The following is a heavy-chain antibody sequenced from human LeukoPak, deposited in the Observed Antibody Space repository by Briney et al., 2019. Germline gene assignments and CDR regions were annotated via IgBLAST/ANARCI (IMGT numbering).Heavy chain of an antibody. D-gene: IGHD2-2*01. CDR2: ISSSSSYI. CDR3: ARAREWCSSTSCYDDAFDI. J-gene: IGHJ3*02. CDR1: GFTFSSYS. Sequence: PGGSLRLSCAASGFTFSSYSRNWVRQAPGKGLEWVSSISSSSSYIYYADSVKGRFTISRDNAKNSLYLQMNSLRAEDTAVYYCARAREWCSSTSCYDDAFDIWGQGTMVTVSS. V-gene: IGHV3-21*01.